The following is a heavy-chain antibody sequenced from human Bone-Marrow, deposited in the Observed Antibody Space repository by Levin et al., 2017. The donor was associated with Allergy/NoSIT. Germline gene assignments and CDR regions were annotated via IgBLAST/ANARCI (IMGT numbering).Heavy chain of an antibody. D-gene: IGHD3-16*01. V-gene: IGHV1-18*01. CDR1: GYTYNIYD. J-gene: IGHJ4*02. Sequence: GASVKVSCKTSGYTYNIYDINWVRQAPGQGLEWMGRISAYNGNTNYAPNLQDRFTMTTDTSTSTAYMELRSLKYDDTAVYYCARAYGGLDYWGQGTLITVSS. CDR3: ARAYGGLDY. CDR2: ISAYNGNT.